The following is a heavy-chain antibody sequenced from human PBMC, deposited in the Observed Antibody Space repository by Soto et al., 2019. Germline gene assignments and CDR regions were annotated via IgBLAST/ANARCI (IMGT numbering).Heavy chain of an antibody. Sequence: QITLKESGPTLVKSTQTLTLTCTFSGFSLSTSGVGVGWIRQPPGTALEWLALIYWNDDKRYSPSLKSRLTITQDTTKNQVVLTMTNMDPVDTATYYCAHREPYYSGYIFDYWGQGTLVTVSS. J-gene: IGHJ4*02. CDR2: IYWNDDK. D-gene: IGHD5-12*01. CDR1: GFSLSTSGVG. CDR3: AHREPYYSGYIFDY. V-gene: IGHV2-5*01.